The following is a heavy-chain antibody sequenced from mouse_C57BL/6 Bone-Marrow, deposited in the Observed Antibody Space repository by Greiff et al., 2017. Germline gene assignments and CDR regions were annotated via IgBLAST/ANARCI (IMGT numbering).Heavy chain of an antibody. CDR2: ISNGGGST. CDR3: ARHWYHYYYAMDY. V-gene: IGHV5-12*01. CDR1: GFTFSDYY. D-gene: IGHD1-1*02. Sequence: EVQLVESGGGLVQPGGSLKLSCAASGFTFSDYYMYWVRQTPEKRLEWVAYISNGGGSTYYPDTVQGRFTISRDNAKNTLYLQMSRLKSEDTAMYYCARHWYHYYYAMDYWGQGTSVTVSS. J-gene: IGHJ4*01.